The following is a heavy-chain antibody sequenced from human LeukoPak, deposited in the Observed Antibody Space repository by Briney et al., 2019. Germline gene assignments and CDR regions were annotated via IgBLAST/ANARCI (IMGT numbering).Heavy chain of an antibody. CDR1: GFTFDDYA. V-gene: IGHV3-9*01. J-gene: IGHJ1*01. Sequence: PGRSLRLSCAASGFTFDDYAMHWVRQAPGKGLEWVSGISWNSGSIGYADSVKGRFTISRDNAKNSLYLQMNSLRAEDTALYYCAKATGGYSYGPPRGYFQHWGQGTLVTVSS. CDR3: AKATGGYSYGPPRGYFQH. D-gene: IGHD5-18*01. CDR2: ISWNSGSI.